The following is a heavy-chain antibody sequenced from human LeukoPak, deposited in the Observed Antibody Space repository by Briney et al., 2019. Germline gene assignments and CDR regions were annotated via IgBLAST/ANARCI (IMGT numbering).Heavy chain of an antibody. CDR3: ARDISQLRFLEWLSVRGMDV. Sequence: GGSLRLSCAASGFTFSSYAMSWVRQAPGKGLEWVSAISGSGGSTYYADSVKGRFTISRDNSKNTLYLQMNSLRAEDTAVYYCARDISQLRFLEWLSVRGMDVWGQGTTVTVSS. J-gene: IGHJ6*02. CDR1: GFTFSSYA. V-gene: IGHV3-23*01. CDR2: ISGSGGST. D-gene: IGHD3-3*01.